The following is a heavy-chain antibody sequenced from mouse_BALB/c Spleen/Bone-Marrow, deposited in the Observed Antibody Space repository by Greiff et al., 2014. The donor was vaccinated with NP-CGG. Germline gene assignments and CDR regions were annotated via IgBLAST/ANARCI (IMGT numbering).Heavy chain of an antibody. CDR2: INPYNDGT. V-gene: IGHV1-14*01. CDR3: ARGGYYGYHAMDY. Sequence: EVQLQESGPELVKPGASVKMSCKASGYTFTSYVMHWVKQKPGQGLEWIGYINPYNDGTKYNEKFKGKATLTSDKSSSTAYMELSSLTSEDSAVYYCARGGYYGYHAMDYWGQGTSVTVSS. J-gene: IGHJ4*01. D-gene: IGHD1-2*01. CDR1: GYTFTSYV.